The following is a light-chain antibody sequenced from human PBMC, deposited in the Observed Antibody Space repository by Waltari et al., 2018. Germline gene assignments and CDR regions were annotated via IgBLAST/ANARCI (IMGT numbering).Light chain of an antibody. CDR2: LGS. CDR3: MQALKNPLT. V-gene: IGKV2-28*01. J-gene: IGKJ4*01. Sequence: DIVMTQSPLPLFVTPGEPASISCMSSHSLLHGDGKTFLVWYLQRPGQSQHLLIYLGSYRASGAPKRFSANGSGTDFTLKISRVDAADVWMYYCMQALKNPLTFGGGTKVNI. CDR1: HSLLHGDGKTF.